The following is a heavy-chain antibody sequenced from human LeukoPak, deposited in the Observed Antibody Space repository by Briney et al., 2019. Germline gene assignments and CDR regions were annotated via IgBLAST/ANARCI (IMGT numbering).Heavy chain of an antibody. Sequence: GTSVKVSCKASGYTFTDYYMHWVRQAPGQGLEWMGWINPNSGGTNYAQKFQGRVAMTRDTSISTAYMELSSLRSDDTAVYYCARAFGDYGGGDYWGQGTLVTVSS. CDR2: INPNSGGT. CDR3: ARAFGDYGGGDY. V-gene: IGHV1-2*02. CDR1: GYTFTDYY. J-gene: IGHJ4*02. D-gene: IGHD4-23*01.